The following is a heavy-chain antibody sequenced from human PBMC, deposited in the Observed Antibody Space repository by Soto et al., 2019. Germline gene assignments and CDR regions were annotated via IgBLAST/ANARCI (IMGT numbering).Heavy chain of an antibody. CDR3: AKDLTSMVRVVLPSP. CDR2: ISGSGVIK. Sequence: EVQLLQSGGGWVQPGGSLRLSCAASGFTFSKYAMAWDRQAPGKGLEWVSSISGSGVIKYYADSVQGRFTISRDNSNNTLSVQMNSLRVEDTAIYSCAKDLTSMVRVVLPSPWDQGILVTVSS. J-gene: IGHJ5*02. V-gene: IGHV3-23*01. D-gene: IGHD3-10*01. CDR1: GFTFSKYA.